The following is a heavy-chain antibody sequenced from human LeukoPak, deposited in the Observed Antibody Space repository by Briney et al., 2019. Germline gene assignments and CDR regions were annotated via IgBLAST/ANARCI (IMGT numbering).Heavy chain of an antibody. CDR2: VNPNSGGT. Sequence: GASVKVSCKASGYTFTGYYMHWVRQAPGQGLEWMGWVNPNSGGTNYAQKFQGRVTMTRDTSISTAYMELSRLRSDDTAVYYCARSSIFGVVIIRTVYWGQGTLVTVSS. J-gene: IGHJ4*02. V-gene: IGHV1-2*02. CDR1: GYTFTGYY. D-gene: IGHD3-3*01. CDR3: ARSSIFGVVIIRTVY.